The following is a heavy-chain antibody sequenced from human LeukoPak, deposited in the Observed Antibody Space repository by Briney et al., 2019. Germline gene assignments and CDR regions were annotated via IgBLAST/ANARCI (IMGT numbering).Heavy chain of an antibody. V-gene: IGHV3-23*01. D-gene: IGHD2-2*01. CDR1: GFTFSSYA. CDR3: AKRRPSVPAATFDY. CDR2: ISGSGGST. J-gene: IGHJ4*02. Sequence: SGGSLRLSCAASGFTFSSYAMSWVRQALGKGLEWVSAISGSGGSTYYADSVKGRFTISRDNSKNTLYLQMNSLRAEDTAVYYCAKRRPSVPAATFDYWGQGTLVTVSS.